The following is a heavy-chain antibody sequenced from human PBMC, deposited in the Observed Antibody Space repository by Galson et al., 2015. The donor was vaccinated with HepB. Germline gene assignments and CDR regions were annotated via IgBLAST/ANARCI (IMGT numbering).Heavy chain of an antibody. CDR3: ARDPGYSSGWQDYYFDY. CDR1: GFSFSTYT. J-gene: IGHJ4*02. V-gene: IGHV3-21*01. Sequence: SLRLSCAASGFSFSTYTMNWVRQAPGKGLEWVSSISSSSRYIYYADSVKGRFTISRDNAKKSLYLQMNSLRAEDTAVYYCARDPGYSSGWQDYYFDYWGQGTLVTVSS. CDR2: ISSSSRYI. D-gene: IGHD6-19*01.